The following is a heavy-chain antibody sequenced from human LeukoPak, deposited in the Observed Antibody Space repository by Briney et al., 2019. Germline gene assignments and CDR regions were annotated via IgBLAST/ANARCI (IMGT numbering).Heavy chain of an antibody. J-gene: IGHJ4*02. V-gene: IGHV4-34*01. Sequence: SETLSLTCAVYGGSFSSYYWSWIRQPPGKGLEWIGEINHSGSTNYNPSLKSRVTISVDTSKNQFSLKLSSVTAADTAVYYCARGGRYSSGRIDYWGQGTLVTVSS. CDR3: ARGGRYSSGRIDY. D-gene: IGHD6-25*01. CDR2: INHSGST. CDR1: GGSFSSYY.